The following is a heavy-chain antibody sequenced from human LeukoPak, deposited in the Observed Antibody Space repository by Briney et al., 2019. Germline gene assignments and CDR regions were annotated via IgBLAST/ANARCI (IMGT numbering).Heavy chain of an antibody. J-gene: IGHJ4*02. D-gene: IGHD1-26*01. CDR2: IKEDASET. CDR3: TRGSPLDY. V-gene: IGHV3-7*01. CDR1: GLTFSSSW. Sequence: GGSLRLSCAASGLTFSSSWMTWVRQAPGKGLEWVANIKEDASETNYVGSAMGRFAISRDNAKNTLYLQMDSLRVEDTAIYYCTRGSPLDYWGQGTQVTVSS.